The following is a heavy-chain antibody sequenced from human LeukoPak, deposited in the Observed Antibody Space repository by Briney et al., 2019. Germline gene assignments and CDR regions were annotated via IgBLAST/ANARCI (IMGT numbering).Heavy chain of an antibody. CDR1: GGSISSYY. Sequence: PSETLSLTCTVSGGSISSYYWSWIRQPPGKGLEWIGYIYYSGSTNYNPSLKSRVTISVDTSKNQFSLKLSSVTAADTAVYYCAREGMSCSSTSCWDAFDIWGQGTMVTVSS. CDR2: IYYSGST. J-gene: IGHJ3*02. V-gene: IGHV4-59*01. D-gene: IGHD2-2*01. CDR3: AREGMSCSSTSCWDAFDI.